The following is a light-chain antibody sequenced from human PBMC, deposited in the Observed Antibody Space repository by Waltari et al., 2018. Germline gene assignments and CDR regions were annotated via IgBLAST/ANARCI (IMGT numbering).Light chain of an antibody. V-gene: IGLV5-45*01. CDR3: MIWHNSAVV. Sequence: QAVLTQPASLSASPGASASLTCTLRSGINVGTYRIYWYQQKPGSPPQYLLRYTSDSDKQLGAGVPCRFSGSKEVSANAGVLLISGLQSEDEADYYCMIWHNSAVVFGGGTKLTVL. CDR1: SGINVGTYR. J-gene: IGLJ2*01. CDR2: YTSDSDK.